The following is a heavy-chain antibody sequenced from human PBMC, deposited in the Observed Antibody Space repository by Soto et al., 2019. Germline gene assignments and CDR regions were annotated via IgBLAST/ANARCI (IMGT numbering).Heavy chain of an antibody. CDR1: GDSIGSGDFY. Sequence: PSETLSLTCAVSGDSIGSGDFYWTWIRQSPGRGLEYIGYIYKSGRTYYSPSLKSRPVISLDTSKSQFFLSLSSVTAADTAMYYCARSLSASSGWFDPWGQGTLVTVSS. J-gene: IGHJ5*02. CDR3: ARSLSASSGWFDP. D-gene: IGHD6-6*01. CDR2: IYKSGRT. V-gene: IGHV4-30-4*01.